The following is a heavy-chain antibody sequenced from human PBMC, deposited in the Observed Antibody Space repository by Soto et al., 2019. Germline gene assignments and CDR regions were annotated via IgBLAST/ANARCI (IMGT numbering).Heavy chain of an antibody. V-gene: IGHV3-53*01. CDR2: IYSGGYT. Sequence: EVQLVESGGGLIQPGGSLRLSCAVSGFTVSNNYMSWVRQAPGKGLEGVSVIYSGGYTAYGDSVKGRFTISRDNSKNTLYLQKQSLGAHPTAFFYWGPQRGGGGYWGQGTLVTVSS. CDR3: GPQRGGGGY. J-gene: IGHJ4*02. D-gene: IGHD6-25*01. CDR1: GFTVSNNY.